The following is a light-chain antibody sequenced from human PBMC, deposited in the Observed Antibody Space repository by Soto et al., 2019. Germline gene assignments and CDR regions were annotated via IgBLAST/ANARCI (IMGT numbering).Light chain of an antibody. Sequence: DIQMTQSPSSVSASVGDRVTITSRASQGISSWLAWYQQKPGKAPKLLIYDASSLESGVPSRFSGSGSVTEFTLTITSLQPDDFATYYCQQYNNLWTFGQGTKVDIK. CDR2: DAS. V-gene: IGKV1-5*01. J-gene: IGKJ1*01. CDR1: QGISSW. CDR3: QQYNNLWT.